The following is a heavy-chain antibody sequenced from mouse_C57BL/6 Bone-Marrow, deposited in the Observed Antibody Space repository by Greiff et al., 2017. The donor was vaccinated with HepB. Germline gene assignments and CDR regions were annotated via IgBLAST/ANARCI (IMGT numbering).Heavy chain of an antibody. Sequence: VQLQQPGAELVMPGASVKLSCKASGYTFTSYWTHWVKQRPGQGLEWIGEIDPSDSYTNYNQKFKGKSTLTGDKSSSTAYMQLSSLTSEDSAVYYCARGNYYGSSPVLDVWGTGTTVTVSS. D-gene: IGHD1-1*01. V-gene: IGHV1-69*01. CDR3: ARGNYYGSSPVLDV. CDR2: IDPSDSYT. J-gene: IGHJ1*03. CDR1: GYTFTSYW.